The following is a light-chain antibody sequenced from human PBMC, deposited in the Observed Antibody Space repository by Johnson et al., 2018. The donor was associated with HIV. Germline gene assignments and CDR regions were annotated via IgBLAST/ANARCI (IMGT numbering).Light chain of an antibody. CDR3: GTWDNSLSTGGV. Sequence: QSVLTQPPSVSAAPGQKVTISCSGSSSNIGNNYVSWYQQLPGTAPKFLIYDNNKRPSGIPDRFSGSKSGPSAILGITGLQTGDEADYYCGTWDNSLSTGGVFGTGTKVTVL. V-gene: IGLV1-51*01. J-gene: IGLJ1*01. CDR1: SSNIGNNY. CDR2: DNN.